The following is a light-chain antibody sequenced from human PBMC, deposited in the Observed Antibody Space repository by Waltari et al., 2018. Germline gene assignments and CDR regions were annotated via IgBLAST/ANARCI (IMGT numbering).Light chain of an antibody. J-gene: IGLJ2*01. CDR1: SSDVGASTL. CDR3: CSYAGRSTLV. V-gene: IGLV2-23*01. Sequence: QSALTQPASVSGSAGQSITISCTGTSSDVGASTLISWYQQYPGKAPTLMIYEGYNRHSGVSDRFSGSKSDNTASLTISGLQAEDEADYYCCSYAGRSTLVFGGGTKLTVL. CDR2: EGY.